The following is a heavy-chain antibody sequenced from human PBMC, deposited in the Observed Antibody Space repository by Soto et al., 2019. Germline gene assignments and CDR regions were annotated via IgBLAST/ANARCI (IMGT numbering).Heavy chain of an antibody. Sequence: SGGSLRLSCAASGFTFSTYWMSWVRQAPGKGLEWVANIKEDGSEKYYVDSVEGRFTISRDNAKNSLYPQMTSLRAEDTALYYCARGWGYFDSSGFPYLYAMDVWGQGTTVTVSS. D-gene: IGHD3-22*01. CDR1: GFTFSTYW. CDR2: IKEDGSEK. CDR3: ARGWGYFDSSGFPYLYAMDV. J-gene: IGHJ6*02. V-gene: IGHV3-7*01.